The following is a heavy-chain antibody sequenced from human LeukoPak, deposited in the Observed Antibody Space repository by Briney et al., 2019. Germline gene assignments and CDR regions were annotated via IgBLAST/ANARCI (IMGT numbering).Heavy chain of an antibody. CDR1: GGSISSSNYY. CDR3: ARHENIIMVPTAHASDY. V-gene: IGHV4-39*01. CDR2: IYYSGDS. J-gene: IGHJ4*02. D-gene: IGHD2/OR15-2a*01. Sequence: PSETLSLTCTVSGGSISSSNYYWGWIRQPPGKGLEWIGTIYYSGDSYYNPSLKSRASISVDTSKNRFSLNLNSVTAADTAVYFCARHENIIMVPTAHASDYWGQGALVTVSS.